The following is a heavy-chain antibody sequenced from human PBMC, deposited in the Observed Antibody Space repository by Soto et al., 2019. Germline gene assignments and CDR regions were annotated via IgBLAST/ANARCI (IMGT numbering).Heavy chain of an antibody. V-gene: IGHV3-21*01. CDR3: ARSHSSSSAFDI. CDR2: ISSSSSYI. CDR1: GFTFSSYS. J-gene: IGHJ3*02. D-gene: IGHD6-6*01. Sequence: GESLKISCAASGFTFSSYSMNWVRQAPGKGLEWVSSISSSSSYIYYADSVKGRFTISRDNAKNSLYLQMNSLRAEDTAVYYCARSHSSSSAFDIWGQGTMVTVSS.